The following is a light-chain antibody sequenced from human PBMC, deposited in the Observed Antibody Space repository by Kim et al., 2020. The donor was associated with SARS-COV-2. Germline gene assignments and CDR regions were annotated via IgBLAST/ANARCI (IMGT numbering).Light chain of an antibody. Sequence: ASRRDRVTITCRASQNITRCMAWYQQKPGKAPKLLISDASTLQGGVPSRFSGSGSGTEFTLTITSLQPDDFATYFCQQYNLYPLTIGGGTKVDIK. CDR1: QNITRC. V-gene: IGKV1-5*01. CDR3: QQYNLYPLT. J-gene: IGKJ4*01. CDR2: DAS.